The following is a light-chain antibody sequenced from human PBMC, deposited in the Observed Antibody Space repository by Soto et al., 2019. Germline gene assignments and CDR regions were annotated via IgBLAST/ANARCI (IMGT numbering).Light chain of an antibody. CDR3: QQYGSSPPWT. CDR2: GAS. J-gene: IGKJ1*01. V-gene: IGKV3-20*01. CDR1: QSVSSSY. Sequence: EIVLTQSPGTLSLSPGERATLSCRASQSVSSSYLAWYQQKPGQAPRLLIYGASSRATGIPDRFSGSGSGTVFTLTISRLEPEYFAVYFCQQYGSSPPWTVGQGTKVEIK.